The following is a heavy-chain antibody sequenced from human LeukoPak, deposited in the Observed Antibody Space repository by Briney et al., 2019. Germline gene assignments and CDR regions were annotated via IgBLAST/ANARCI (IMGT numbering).Heavy chain of an antibody. J-gene: IGHJ4*02. D-gene: IGHD6-13*01. Sequence: ASVKVSCKASGYTFTGYYVHWVRQAPGQGLEWMGWMNPKSGGTNYAQKFEARVTMNRDTSISTAYMELSRLRSDDTAVYYCIAAAGALFDYWGQGTLVTVSS. V-gene: IGHV1-2*02. CDR1: GYTFTGYY. CDR3: IAAAGALFDY. CDR2: MNPKSGGT.